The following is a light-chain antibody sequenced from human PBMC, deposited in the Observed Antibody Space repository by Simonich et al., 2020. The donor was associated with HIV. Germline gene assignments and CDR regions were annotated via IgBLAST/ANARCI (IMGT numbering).Light chain of an antibody. CDR1: NSDVGGYNY. Sequence: QSALTQPASVSGSPGQSITISCTGTNSDVGGYNYVSWYQQHPGKAPKLMIYDVSKRPSGVSNRFSGSKSGNTASLTISGLQAEDEADYYCSSYISSTTVFGGGTKLTVL. CDR3: SSYISSTTV. J-gene: IGLJ2*01. CDR2: DVS. V-gene: IGLV2-14*01.